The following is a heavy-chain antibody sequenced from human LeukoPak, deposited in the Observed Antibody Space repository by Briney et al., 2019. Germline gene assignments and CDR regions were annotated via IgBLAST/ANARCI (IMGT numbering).Heavy chain of an antibody. CDR2: ISAYNGNT. D-gene: IGHD6-13*01. CDR3: ARDLRREQQLVLGY. Sequence: ASVKVSCKASGYTFTSYGISWVRQAPGQGLEWMGWISAYNGNTNYAQKLQGRVTMTTDTSTSTAYMELSSLRSDDTAVYYCARDLRREQQLVLGYWGQGTLVTVSS. V-gene: IGHV1-18*04. J-gene: IGHJ4*02. CDR1: GYTFTSYG.